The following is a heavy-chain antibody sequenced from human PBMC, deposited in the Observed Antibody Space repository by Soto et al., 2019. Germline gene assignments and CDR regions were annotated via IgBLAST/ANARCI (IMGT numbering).Heavy chain of an antibody. CDR3: ARGRTVRNYADDSSDYFYFFDY. J-gene: IGHJ4*02. D-gene: IGHD3-22*01. CDR2: VYYTGST. V-gene: IGHV4-59*01. Sequence: KPXETLSLTSTVSGYSISTFYWGWMRQSPGKELDWIGYVYYTGSTNYNPSLKSRVTISVDRSKNQFSLKLTSANAADTAVYYCARGRTVRNYADDSSDYFYFFDYWGQGTQVTVSS. CDR1: GYSISTFY.